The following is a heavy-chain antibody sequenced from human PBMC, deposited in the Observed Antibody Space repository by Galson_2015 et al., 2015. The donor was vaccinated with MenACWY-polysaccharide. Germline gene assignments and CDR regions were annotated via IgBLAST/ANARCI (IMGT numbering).Heavy chain of an antibody. J-gene: IGHJ6*02. CDR1: GFTFQDYA. D-gene: IGHD2-2*01. CDR3: LCVCSTSRYV. CDR2: ISWNSGTI. Sequence: SLRLSCAASGFTFQDYAMHWVRQPPGRGLEWVSGISWNSGTIDYADSVKGRFTISRDNAQNSLFLQMNSLNTEDTAVYYCLCVCSTSRYVWGQGTTVTVSS. V-gene: IGHV3-9*01.